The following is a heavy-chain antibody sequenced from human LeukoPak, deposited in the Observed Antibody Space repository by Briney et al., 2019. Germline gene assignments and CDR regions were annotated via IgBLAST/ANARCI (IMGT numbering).Heavy chain of an antibody. CDR3: LRGDVRDY. CDR1: GFTFSSYT. D-gene: IGHD2-21*01. V-gene: IGHV3-21*01. J-gene: IGHJ4*02. CDR2: ISSSSRNT. Sequence: GLSLRLSCAASGFTFSSYTMNWVRQAPGKGLEWVSSISSSSRNTHYADTVEGRFTISRDKAKNSLYLQMNSLRAEDTAVYYCLRGDVRDYWGQGTLVTVS.